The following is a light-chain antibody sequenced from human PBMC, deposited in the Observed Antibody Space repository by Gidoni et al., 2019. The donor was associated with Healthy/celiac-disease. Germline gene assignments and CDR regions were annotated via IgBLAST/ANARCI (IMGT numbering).Light chain of an antibody. Sequence: EIVLTQSPGTLSLSPGERATLSCRPSQSVSSSYLAWYQQKPGQAPRLLIYGASSRATGIPDRFSGSGSGTDLTLTISRLEPEDFAVYYCQQYGSSPPLTFGQGTRLEIK. V-gene: IGKV3-20*01. CDR1: QSVSSSY. CDR3: QQYGSSPPLT. CDR2: GAS. J-gene: IGKJ5*01.